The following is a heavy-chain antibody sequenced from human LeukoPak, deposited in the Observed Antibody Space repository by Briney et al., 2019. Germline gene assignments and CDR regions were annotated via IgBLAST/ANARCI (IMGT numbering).Heavy chain of an antibody. J-gene: IGHJ4*02. CDR3: TRVRGYDFDF. CDR1: GFTFSNYA. D-gene: IGHD5-12*01. CDR2: ISGGGGIT. V-gene: IGHV3-23*01. Sequence: PGGSLRLSCAASGFTFSNYAMIWVRQAPGKGLEWVSSISGGGGITYYADSVKGRFTISRDNAKNTLYLQMNSLRAEDTAVYYCTRVRGYDFDFWGQGTLVTVSS.